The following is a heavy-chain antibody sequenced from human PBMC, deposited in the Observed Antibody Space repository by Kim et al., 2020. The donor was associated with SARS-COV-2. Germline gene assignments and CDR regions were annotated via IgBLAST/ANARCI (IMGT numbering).Heavy chain of an antibody. CDR1: GFTFDTYA. CDR3: AKMVIMDGYNYFYYYAMDV. J-gene: IGHJ6*02. Sequence: GGSLRLSCSASGFTFDTYAMSWVRQAPGKGLEWVSVISGGAVNKFYADSVRGRFTISRDNSKNTLYLQMNSLRDEDTALYYCAKMVIMDGYNYFYYYAMDVWRQGTTVPVS. CDR2: ISGGAVNK. D-gene: IGHD2-21*01. V-gene: IGHV3-23*01.